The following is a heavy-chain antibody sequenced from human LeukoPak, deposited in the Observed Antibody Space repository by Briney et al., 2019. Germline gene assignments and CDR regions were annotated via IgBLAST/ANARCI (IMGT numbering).Heavy chain of an antibody. D-gene: IGHD6-6*01. V-gene: IGHV4-39*01. J-gene: IGHJ3*02. CDR3: ARTYYRSSSVRDAFDI. Sequence: SETLSLTCTVSGGSISSGNFYGGWFRQSRSKGLEWIGSRHYSGTTYYNPSLKRRVTISVDTSKNQVSLKVSSVTAADTAMYFCARTYYRSSSVRDAFDIWGQGTMLTVSS. CDR1: GGSISSGNFY. CDR2: RHYSGTT.